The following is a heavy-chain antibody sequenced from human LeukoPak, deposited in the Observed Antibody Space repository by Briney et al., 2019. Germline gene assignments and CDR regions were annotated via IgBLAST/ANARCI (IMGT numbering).Heavy chain of an antibody. CDR2: ISASGKTT. V-gene: IGHV3-48*03. CDR3: ATYYVAPVY. CDR1: GFTFSTYE. Sequence: GGSLRLSCAASGFTFSTYEMNFVRQAPGKGLEWISYISASGKTTNYADSVKGRFTISRDNAKNSLYLQMNSLRAEDTAVYYCATYYVAPVYWGQGTLVTVSS. J-gene: IGHJ4*02. D-gene: IGHD1-26*01.